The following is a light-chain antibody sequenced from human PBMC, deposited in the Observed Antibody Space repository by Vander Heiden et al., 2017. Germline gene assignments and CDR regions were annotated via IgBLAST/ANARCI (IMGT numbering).Light chain of an antibody. CDR1: SSDIGFYNY. V-gene: IGLV2-14*03. CDR2: DVT. Sequence: IIISCTGTSSDIGFYNYVSWYQHHPGKGPKLIIYDVTQRPSGVSNRFSGSKSGNTASLTISGLQAEDEADYYCNSYTTSRTYVFGSGTKVTVL. CDR3: NSYTTSRTYV. J-gene: IGLJ1*01.